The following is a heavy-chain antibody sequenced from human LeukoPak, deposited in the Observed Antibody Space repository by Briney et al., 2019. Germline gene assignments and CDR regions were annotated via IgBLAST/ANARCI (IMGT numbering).Heavy chain of an antibody. V-gene: IGHV1-8*03. CDR3: ARGGRRYYYDSSGYYPAFYDY. D-gene: IGHD3-22*01. CDR1: GYTFTSYD. CDR2: MNPNSGNT. J-gene: IGHJ4*02. Sequence: ASVKVSCKASGYTFTSYDINWVRQATGQGLEWMGRMNPNSGNTGYAQKFQGRVTITRNTSISTAYMELSSLRSEDTAVYYCARGGRRYYYDSSGYYPAFYDYWGQGTLVTVSS.